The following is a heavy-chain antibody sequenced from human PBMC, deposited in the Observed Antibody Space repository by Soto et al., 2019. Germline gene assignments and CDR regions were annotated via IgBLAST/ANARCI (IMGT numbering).Heavy chain of an antibody. CDR2: IYYSGST. D-gene: IGHD2-15*01. CDR1: GGSISSYY. Sequence: PSETLSLTCAVYGGSISSYYWSWIRQPPGKGLEWIGYIYYSGSTNYNPSLKSRVTISVDTSKNQFSLKLSSVTAADTAVYYCGGDGGFYSVRNSGGQGTTVTFSS. V-gene: IGHV4-59*01. CDR3: GGDGGFYSVRNS. J-gene: IGHJ6*02.